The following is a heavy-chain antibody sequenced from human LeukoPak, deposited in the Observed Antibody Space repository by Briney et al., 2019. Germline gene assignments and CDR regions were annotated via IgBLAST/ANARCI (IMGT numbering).Heavy chain of an antibody. CDR1: GSTLSSYE. J-gene: IGHJ4*02. D-gene: IGHD6-19*01. CDR2: ISSSGSTI. CDR3: ARRQFFDY. Sequence: GGSLRLSCTASGSTLSSYEVNWVRQAPGKGLEWVSYISSSGSTIYYADSVKGRFTISRDNAKKLPFLQMNSLRAEDTAVYYCARRQFFDYWGQGTLVTVSS. V-gene: IGHV3-48*03.